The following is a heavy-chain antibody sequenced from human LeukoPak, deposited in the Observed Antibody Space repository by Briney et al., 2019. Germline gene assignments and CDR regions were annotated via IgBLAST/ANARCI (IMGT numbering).Heavy chain of an antibody. D-gene: IGHD5-12*01. J-gene: IGHJ4*02. CDR1: GGPVTEYY. V-gene: IGHV4-59*02. CDR3: ARDRGSTGYYYPDS. CDR2: TYHTGST. Sequence: SETLSLTCSVSGGPVTEYYWSWIRQPPGKGLEWIGYTYHTGSTNYSPSLKSRVTMSVDASRNQFSLKLVSVTAADTAVYYCARDRGSTGYYYPDSWGQGILVTVSS.